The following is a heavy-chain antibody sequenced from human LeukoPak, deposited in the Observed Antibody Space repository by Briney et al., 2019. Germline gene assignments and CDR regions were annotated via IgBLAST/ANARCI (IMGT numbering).Heavy chain of an antibody. D-gene: IGHD3-16*01. V-gene: IGHV4-59*01. J-gene: IGHJ4*02. CDR1: GASISSDY. CDR2: GHKSGST. Sequence: SETLSLTCTVSGASISSDYWTWIRQPPGKGLEWIGCGHKSGSTHYNPSLRSRVTISVDTSKSQFSLKLNSVTAADTAVYYCARLIGLVEVSPYFDSWGQGRLVTVSS. CDR3: ARLIGLVEVSPYFDS.